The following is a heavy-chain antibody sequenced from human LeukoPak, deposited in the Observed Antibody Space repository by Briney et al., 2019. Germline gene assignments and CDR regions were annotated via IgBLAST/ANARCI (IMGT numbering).Heavy chain of an antibody. V-gene: IGHV4-59*01. CDR2: ISYSGST. CDR3: GRSPDLGYYYYMDV. Sequence: SETLSLTCSVSGGSISSYYWSWIRQPPGKGLEWIGYISYSGSTNYNPSLKSRVTISVDTSRNQFSLKLSFVTAADTAVYYCGRSPDLGYYYYMDVWGKGTTVTVSS. CDR1: GGSISSYY. J-gene: IGHJ6*03. D-gene: IGHD3-16*01.